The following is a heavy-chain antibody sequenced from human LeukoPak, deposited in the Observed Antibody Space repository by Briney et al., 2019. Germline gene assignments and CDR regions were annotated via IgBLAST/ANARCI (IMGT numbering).Heavy chain of an antibody. Sequence: GGSLRLSCAASGFTFSSYAMSWVRQAPGKGLEWVSAISGSGGSTYYADSVKGRFTISRDNSKNTLFLQLNSLRADDTAVYYCARGGIRGWQFDPWGQGTLVTVSS. CDR2: ISGSGGST. D-gene: IGHD2-15*01. J-gene: IGHJ5*02. V-gene: IGHV3-23*01. CDR3: ARGGIRGWQFDP. CDR1: GFTFSSYA.